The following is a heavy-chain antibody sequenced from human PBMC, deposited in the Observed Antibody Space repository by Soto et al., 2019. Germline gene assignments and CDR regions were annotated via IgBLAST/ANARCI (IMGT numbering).Heavy chain of an antibody. J-gene: IGHJ4*02. Sequence: EVQLVESGGGLVQPGGSLRLSCSASGFTFSSYAMHWVRQAPGKGLEYVSAISSNGGSTNYADSVKGRFTISRDNSKNTLYLQMSSLRAEYTAVYYCVKGNYYDSSGYYSHNLFDYWGQGTLVTVSS. V-gene: IGHV3-64D*08. CDR3: VKGNYYDSSGYYSHNLFDY. CDR1: GFTFSSYA. D-gene: IGHD3-22*01. CDR2: ISSNGGST.